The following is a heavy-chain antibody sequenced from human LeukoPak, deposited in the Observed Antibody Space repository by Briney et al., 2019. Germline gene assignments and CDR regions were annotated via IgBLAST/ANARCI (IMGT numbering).Heavy chain of an antibody. D-gene: IGHD2-15*01. CDR2: ISPNSGST. V-gene: IGHV1-2*02. CDR1: GYTFTGYY. CDR3: ARGTKYCSGGSCYSRKDV. Sequence: ASVKVSCKASGYTFTGYYMHWVRQAPGQGLEWMGWISPNSGSTNYAQKFQGRVTMTRDTSISTAYMELSRLRSDDTAVYYCARGTKYCSGGSCYSRKDVWGKGTTVTVSS. J-gene: IGHJ6*04.